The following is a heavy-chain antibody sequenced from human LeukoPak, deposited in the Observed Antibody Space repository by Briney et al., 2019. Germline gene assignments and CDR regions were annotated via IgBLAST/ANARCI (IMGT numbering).Heavy chain of an antibody. CDR1: GVSISSYY. CDR2: MYSSGST. D-gene: IGHD3-3*02. Sequence: SETLSLTCTVSGVSISSYYWSWIRQPPGKGLEWIGYMYSSGSTNYTPSLKSRVTISGATSKNQFSLKLTSVTAAATAVYYCARERIRPSLGSDAFDIWGQGTMVTVSS. CDR3: ARERIRPSLGSDAFDI. J-gene: IGHJ3*02. V-gene: IGHV4-59*12.